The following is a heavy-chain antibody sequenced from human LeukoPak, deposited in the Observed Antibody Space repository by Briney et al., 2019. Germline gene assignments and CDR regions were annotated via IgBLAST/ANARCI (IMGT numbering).Heavy chain of an antibody. CDR2: ISSSSNTI. D-gene: IGHD7-27*01. CDR1: GFTFCSYS. J-gene: IGHJ4*02. Sequence: GGSLILSCAASGFTFCSYSMNWVRQAPGKGLVWVSYISSSSNTIYYADSVKGRFTISRDNAKNSLYLQMNGLRAEDTAVYYCARDHPNWGATDYWGQGTLVTVSS. CDR3: ARDHPNWGATDY. V-gene: IGHV3-48*01.